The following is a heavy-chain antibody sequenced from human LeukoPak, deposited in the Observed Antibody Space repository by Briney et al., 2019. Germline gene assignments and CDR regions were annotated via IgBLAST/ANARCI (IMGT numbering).Heavy chain of an antibody. CDR2: ISGSGGRT. V-gene: IGHV3-23*01. D-gene: IGHD2-2*03. Sequence: GGSLRLSCAASGFTFSSYAMSWVRQAPGKGLEWVSGISGSGGRTHYADSVKGRFNISRHNPKITVYLQMNSLRAEDRAVYYCAKVETWAGYCSSTSCYVDYFDYWGQGTLVSVSS. CDR1: GFTFSSYA. J-gene: IGHJ4*02. CDR3: AKVETWAGYCSSTSCYVDYFDY.